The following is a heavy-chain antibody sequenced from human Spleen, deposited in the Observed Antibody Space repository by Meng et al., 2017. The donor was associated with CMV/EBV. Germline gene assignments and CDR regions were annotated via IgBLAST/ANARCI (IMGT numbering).Heavy chain of an antibody. CDR3: ARANEAVSTGAFDY. V-gene: IGHV4-61*01. J-gene: IGHJ4*02. CDR1: GVSVNSETSY. D-gene: IGHD4-11*01. CDR2: VYYAGNT. Sequence: SETLSLTCSVSGVSVNSETSYWSWLRQPPGKGLEWLGYVYYAGNTNFNPSLKSRVTISVDSSKNQFSLKLSSVTAADTAVFYCARANEAVSTGAFDYWGQGKVVTVSS.